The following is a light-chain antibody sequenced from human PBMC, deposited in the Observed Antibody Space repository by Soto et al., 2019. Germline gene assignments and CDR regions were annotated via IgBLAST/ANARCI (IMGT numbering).Light chain of an antibody. V-gene: IGKV1-39*01. Sequence: DIQMTQSPSSLSSSVGDRVTITCRASQSISSYLNWYQQKPGKDPTLLIYYASSCKSGVPSRFSGSGSGTDFTLTISNLQPEDFATYYCQQTYSTPLTFGGGTKVEIK. J-gene: IGKJ4*01. CDR1: QSISSY. CDR3: QQTYSTPLT. CDR2: YAS.